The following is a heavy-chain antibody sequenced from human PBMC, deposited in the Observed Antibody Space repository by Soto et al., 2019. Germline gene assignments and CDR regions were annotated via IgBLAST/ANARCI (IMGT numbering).Heavy chain of an antibody. J-gene: IGHJ6*02. Sequence: SETLSLTCTVSGGSIISYYWSWIRQPPGKGLEWIGYIYYSGSTNYNPSLKSRVTISVDTSKNQFSLKLSSVTAADTAVYYCARGYGSGSYYRGVDYYYGMDVWGQGTTVTVSS. CDR3: ARGYGSGSYYRGVDYYYGMDV. CDR1: GGSIISYY. V-gene: IGHV4-59*01. D-gene: IGHD3-10*01. CDR2: IYYSGST.